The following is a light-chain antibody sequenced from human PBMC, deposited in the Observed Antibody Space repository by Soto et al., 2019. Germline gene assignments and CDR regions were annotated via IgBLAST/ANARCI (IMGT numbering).Light chain of an antibody. Sequence: EIVLTQSPATLSLSPGERATLSCRASQSVNSYLAWYQQKPGQAPRLLIYDASNRATGIPARFSGSGSGTDFTLTISSLEPEDFAIYYCQQRYNWQITFGQGTRLEIK. V-gene: IGKV3-11*01. CDR3: QQRYNWQIT. CDR1: QSVNSY. J-gene: IGKJ5*01. CDR2: DAS.